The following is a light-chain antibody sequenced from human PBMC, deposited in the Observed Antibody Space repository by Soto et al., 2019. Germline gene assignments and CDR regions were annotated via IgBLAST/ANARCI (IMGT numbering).Light chain of an antibody. J-gene: IGKJ1*01. CDR3: QQYNSYSIT. V-gene: IGKV1-5*01. Sequence: DIQMTHSPSTLSASVGDRVTITGRAGQSISGWMAWYQQKPGKAPKLLIYEASALESGVPSRFSGSGSGTEFTLTISSLQPDDFATYYCQQYNSYSITFGQGTKGDIK. CDR1: QSISGW. CDR2: EAS.